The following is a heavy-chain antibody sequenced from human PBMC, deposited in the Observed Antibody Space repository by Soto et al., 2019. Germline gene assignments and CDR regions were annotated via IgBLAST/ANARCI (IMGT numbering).Heavy chain of an antibody. CDR2: IIPILGIA. D-gene: IGHD2-21*02. J-gene: IGHJ6*02. Sequence: QVQLVQSGAEVKKPGSSVKVSCKASGGTFSSYTISWVRQAPGQGLEWMGRIIPILGIANYAQKFQGRVTITADKSTSTAYMEVSSLRSEDTAVYYCARDDAPPRGDFYGMDVWGQGTTVTVSS. CDR1: GGTFSSYT. CDR3: ARDDAPPRGDFYGMDV. V-gene: IGHV1-69*08.